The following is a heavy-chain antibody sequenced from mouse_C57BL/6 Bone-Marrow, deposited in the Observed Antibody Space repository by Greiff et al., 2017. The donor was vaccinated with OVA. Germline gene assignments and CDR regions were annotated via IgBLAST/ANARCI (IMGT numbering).Heavy chain of an antibody. Sequence: VQLQQPGAELVMPGASVKLSCKASGYTFTSYWMHWVKQRPGQGLEWIGEIDPSDSYTNYNQKFKGKSTLTVDKSSSTAYMQLSSLTSEDSAVYYCARASYYDYDGGYAMDYWGQGTSVTVSS. CDR1: GYTFTSYW. D-gene: IGHD2-4*01. J-gene: IGHJ4*01. V-gene: IGHV1-69*01. CDR3: ARASYYDYDGGYAMDY. CDR2: IDPSDSYT.